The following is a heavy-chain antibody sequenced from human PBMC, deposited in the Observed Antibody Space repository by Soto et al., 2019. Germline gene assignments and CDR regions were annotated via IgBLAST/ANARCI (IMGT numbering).Heavy chain of an antibody. D-gene: IGHD3-3*01. J-gene: IGHJ6*03. Sequence: GGSLRLSCAASGFTFSSYSMNWVRQAPGKGLEWVSSISSSSSYIYYADSVKGRFTISRDNAKNSLYLQMNSLRAEDTAVYYCARESGLTIFGVVISYYMDVWGKGTMVTVSS. CDR1: GFTFSSYS. V-gene: IGHV3-21*01. CDR3: ARESGLTIFGVVISYYMDV. CDR2: ISSSSSYI.